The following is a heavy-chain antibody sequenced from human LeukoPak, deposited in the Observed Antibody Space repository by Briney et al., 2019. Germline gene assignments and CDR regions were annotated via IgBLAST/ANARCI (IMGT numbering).Heavy chain of an antibody. V-gene: IGHV3-7*01. J-gene: IGHJ4*02. Sequence: GRSLRLSCAASGFIFSTYWMSWVRQAPGKGLEWVANINEDGSEKYYVDSVKGRFTISRDNAKISVYLQMNSPRAEDTAVYYCARGGQIGTVDYWGQGALVTVSS. CDR3: ARGGQIGTVDY. CDR2: INEDGSEK. CDR1: GFIFSTYW. D-gene: IGHD1-1*01.